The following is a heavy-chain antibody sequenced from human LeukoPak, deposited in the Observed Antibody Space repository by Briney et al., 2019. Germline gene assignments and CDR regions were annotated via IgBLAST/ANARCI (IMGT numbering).Heavy chain of an antibody. V-gene: IGHV3-66*02. CDR2: IYSGGNT. J-gene: IGHJ4*02. D-gene: IGHD6-6*01. Sequence: GGSLRLSCAASGFTVSSNYMSWVRQAPGKGLEWVSVIYSGGNTYYADSVKGRFTISRDNSENTLYLQMNSLRAEDTAVYYCARPEYSSSGFLYWGQGTLVTVSS. CDR1: GFTVSSNY. CDR3: ARPEYSSSGFLY.